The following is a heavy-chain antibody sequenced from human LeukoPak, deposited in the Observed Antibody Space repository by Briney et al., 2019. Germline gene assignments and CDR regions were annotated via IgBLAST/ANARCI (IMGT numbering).Heavy chain of an antibody. CDR2: IYYTGST. Sequence: SETLSLTCTVSGGSINSYYGSWIRQPPGKGLEWIGNIYYTGSTIYNPSLQSRVTISLDTSKNQFSLKLTSVTAADTAVYYCARVTRRGNLFGPWGQGTLVTVSS. D-gene: IGHD2/OR15-2a*01. CDR1: GGSINSYY. V-gene: IGHV4-59*01. CDR3: ARVTRRGNLFGP. J-gene: IGHJ5*02.